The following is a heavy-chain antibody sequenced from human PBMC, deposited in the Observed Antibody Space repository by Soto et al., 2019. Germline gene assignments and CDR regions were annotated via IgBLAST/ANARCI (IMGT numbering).Heavy chain of an antibody. D-gene: IGHD2-21*01. CDR2: IWYDGNKK. CDR1: GFTFSSYG. Sequence: QVQLVESGGGVVQPGGSLRLSCVASGFTFSSYGMHWVRQAPGKGLEWVAVIWYDGNKKYYADSVKGRFTISRDNSKNTLYVQMTSLRAEDTAVYYCARVLHSLFDYWGQGALVNVS. V-gene: IGHV3-33*01. CDR3: ARVLHSLFDY. J-gene: IGHJ4*02.